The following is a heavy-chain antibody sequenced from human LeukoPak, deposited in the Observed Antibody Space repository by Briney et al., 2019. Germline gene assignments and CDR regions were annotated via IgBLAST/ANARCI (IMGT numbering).Heavy chain of an antibody. D-gene: IGHD3-22*01. CDR2: ISHSGST. Sequence: PSETLSLTCAVYGGSFSGYYWSWIRQPPWKGLEWIGEISHSGSTNYNPSLKSRVTISVDTSKNQFSLKLSSVTAADTAVYYCARGAKGDYDSSVYYLDYWGQGTLVTVSS. J-gene: IGHJ4*02. V-gene: IGHV4-34*01. CDR1: GGSFSGYY. CDR3: ARGAKGDYDSSVYYLDY.